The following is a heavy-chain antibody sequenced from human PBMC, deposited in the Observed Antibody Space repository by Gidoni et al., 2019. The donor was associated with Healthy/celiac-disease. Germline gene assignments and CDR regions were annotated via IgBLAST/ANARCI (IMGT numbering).Heavy chain of an antibody. D-gene: IGHD3-10*01. CDR3: ARIPFQGTMVRGVRGRLGFDY. V-gene: IGHV4-34*01. CDR2: INHSGST. Sequence: QVQLQQWGADLLKPSETLSLTCAVYGGSFSGYYWSWIRQPPGKGLEWIGEINHSGSTNYNPSLKSRVTISVDTSKNQFSLKLSSVTAADTAVYYCARIPFQGTMVRGVRGRLGFDYWGQGTLVTVSS. CDR1: GGSFSGYY. J-gene: IGHJ4*02.